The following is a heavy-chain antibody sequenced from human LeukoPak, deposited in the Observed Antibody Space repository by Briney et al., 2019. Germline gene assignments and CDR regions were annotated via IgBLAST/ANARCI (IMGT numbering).Heavy chain of an antibody. J-gene: IGHJ4*02. CDR1: GFAFSRYW. D-gene: IGHD1-26*01. Sequence: GGSLRLSCAASGFAFSRYWMSWVRLAPGKGLDWVANINQRGSEKYYAGSVKGRFTISRDNAKNSVSLQMNSLRAEDTAVYYCARLDIDGSGRGRYSNDFWGQGTLVTVSS. CDR3: ARLDIDGSGRGRYSNDF. CDR2: INQRGSEK. V-gene: IGHV3-7*01.